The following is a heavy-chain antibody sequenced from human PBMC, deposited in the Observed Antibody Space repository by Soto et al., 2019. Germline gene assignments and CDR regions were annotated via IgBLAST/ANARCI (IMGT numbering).Heavy chain of an antibody. CDR1: GGSISSSSYY. J-gene: IGHJ4*02. V-gene: IGHV4-39*01. CDR3: ARRGGQAMVKFDY. Sequence: PSETLSLTCTVSGGSISSSSYYWGWIRQPPGKGLEWIGSIYYSGSTYYNPSLKSRVTISVDTSKNQFSLKLSSVTAADTAVYYCARRGGQAMVKFDYWGQRTLVTVSS. CDR2: IYYSGST. D-gene: IGHD5-18*01.